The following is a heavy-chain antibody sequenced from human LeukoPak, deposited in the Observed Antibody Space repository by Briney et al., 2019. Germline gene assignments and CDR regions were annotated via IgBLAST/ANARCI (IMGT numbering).Heavy chain of an antibody. CDR1: GYTFTAYY. CDR3: ARGDYVPYWYFDL. D-gene: IGHD4-17*01. J-gene: IGHJ2*01. Sequence: GASVKVSCKASGYTFTAYYMHWVRQAPGQGLEWMGWINPNSGGTNYAQKFQGRVTMTRDTSISTAYMELSRLRSDDTAVYYCARGDYVPYWYFDLWGRGTLVTVSS. V-gene: IGHV1-2*02. CDR2: INPNSGGT.